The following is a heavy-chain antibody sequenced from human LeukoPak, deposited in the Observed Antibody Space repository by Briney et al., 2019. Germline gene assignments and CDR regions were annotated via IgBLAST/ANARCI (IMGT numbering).Heavy chain of an antibody. CDR3: ARIFIRNGYSSYFDC. CDR2: VYQSGTT. D-gene: IGHD5-18*01. J-gene: IGHJ4*02. V-gene: IGHV4-38-2*02. Sequence: SETLSLTCTVSGFSISSGHYWAWVRQPPGAGLERIGSVYQSGTTYYTPSLKSPITTSVNMSKNQFSLRLRPVTAADTAVYYCARIFIRNGYSSYFDCWGQGTLVTVSS. CDR1: GFSISSGHY.